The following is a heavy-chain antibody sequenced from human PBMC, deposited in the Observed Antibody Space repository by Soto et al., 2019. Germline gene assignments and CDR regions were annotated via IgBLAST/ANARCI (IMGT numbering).Heavy chain of an antibody. D-gene: IGHD1-26*01. Sequence: SVKVSCKASGATFSSYSISWVRQAPGQGLEWMGGIIPIFGTANYAQKFLGRVTITADESTSTAYMELSSLRSEDTAVYYWARDLAPNGADDYGDQGTLVTASS. CDR2: IIPIFGTA. J-gene: IGHJ4*02. CDR1: GATFSSYS. CDR3: ARDLAPNGADDY. V-gene: IGHV1-69*13.